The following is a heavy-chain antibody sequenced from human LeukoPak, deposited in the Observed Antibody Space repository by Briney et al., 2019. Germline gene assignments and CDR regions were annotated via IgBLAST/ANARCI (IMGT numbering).Heavy chain of an antibody. CDR1: GGFISSSNW. Sequence: SETLSLTCAVSGGFISSSNWWSWVRQPPGKGLEWIGEIYHSGSTYYNPSLKSRVTISVDTSKNQFSLKLSSVTAADTAVYYCARGRRRYCSGGSCLSYGMDVWGQGTTVTVSS. D-gene: IGHD2-15*01. CDR2: IYHSGST. CDR3: ARGRRRYCSGGSCLSYGMDV. J-gene: IGHJ6*02. V-gene: IGHV4-4*02.